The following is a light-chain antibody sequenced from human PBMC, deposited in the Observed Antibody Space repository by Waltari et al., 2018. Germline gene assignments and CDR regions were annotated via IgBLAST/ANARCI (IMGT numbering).Light chain of an antibody. J-gene: IGKJ1*01. CDR2: GAS. V-gene: IGKV3-15*01. CDR1: QSVSSN. Sequence: EIVMTQSPATLSVSPGERATLSCRASQSVSSNLAGYQQKPGQAPRLLIYGASTRATGIPARFSGSGSGTEFTLTISSLQSEDFAVYYCQQYNNWPQRTFGQGTKVEIK. CDR3: QQYNNWPQRT.